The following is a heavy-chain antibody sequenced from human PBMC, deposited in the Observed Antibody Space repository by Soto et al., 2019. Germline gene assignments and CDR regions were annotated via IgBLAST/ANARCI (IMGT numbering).Heavy chain of an antibody. D-gene: IGHD3-10*01. Sequence: EVQLVESGGGLVQPGGSLRLSCAASGFTFSSYWMSWVRQAPGKGLEWVANIKQDGSEKYYVDSVKGRFTISRDNAKNSLYLQMNSLRAEDTAVYYCARGSWSITMLRGVLNWGQGTLGTVSS. CDR3: ARGSWSITMLRGVLN. CDR1: GFTFSSYW. CDR2: IKQDGSEK. V-gene: IGHV3-7*01. J-gene: IGHJ4*02.